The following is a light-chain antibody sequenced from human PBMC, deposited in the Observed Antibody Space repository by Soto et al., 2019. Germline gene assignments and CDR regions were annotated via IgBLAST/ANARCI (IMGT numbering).Light chain of an antibody. V-gene: IGKV3-11*01. CDR2: DAS. Sequence: EIVLTQSPATQSLSPGERATLSCRASQSVSRYLAWYQQKPGQAPRLLIYDASNRATGIPARFSGSGSGTDFTLTITSLEPEDFAVYYCQQRSSWPSTFGGGTKVEI. CDR3: QQRSSWPST. J-gene: IGKJ4*01. CDR1: QSVSRY.